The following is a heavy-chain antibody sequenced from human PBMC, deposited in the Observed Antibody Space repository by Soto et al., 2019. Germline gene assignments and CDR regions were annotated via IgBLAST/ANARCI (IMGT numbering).Heavy chain of an antibody. CDR2: MYYTGST. J-gene: IGHJ6*02. D-gene: IGHD3-9*01. Sequence: SETLSLTCTVSGGSISNSYWSWIRQPPGKGLEWIGYMYYTGSTSYNPSLKSRVTISVDRSKNQFSLKLSSVTAADTAVYYCARDRKYDILTGSGYYYAMDVWGQGTTVTVSS. CDR1: GGSISNSY. CDR3: ARDRKYDILTGSGYYYAMDV. V-gene: IGHV4-59*01.